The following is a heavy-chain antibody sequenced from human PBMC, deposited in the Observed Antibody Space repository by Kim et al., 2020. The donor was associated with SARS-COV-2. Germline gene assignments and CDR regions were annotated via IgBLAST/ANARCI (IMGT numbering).Heavy chain of an antibody. CDR3: ARERQGGY. Sequence: ASVKVSCKASGYTFTNYGISWVRQAPGQGLEWMGWISTYNGNTNYSQKFQGRVTMTTDTSTTTAYMELRSLRSDDTALYYCARERQGGYWGQGTLVTVSS. J-gene: IGHJ4*02. V-gene: IGHV1-18*01. D-gene: IGHD3-16*01. CDR1: GYTFTNYG. CDR2: ISTYNGNT.